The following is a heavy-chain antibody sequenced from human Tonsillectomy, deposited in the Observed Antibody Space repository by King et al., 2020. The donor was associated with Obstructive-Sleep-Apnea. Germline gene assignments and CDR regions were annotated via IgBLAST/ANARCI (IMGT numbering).Heavy chain of an antibody. V-gene: IGHV4-4*02. CDR2: IYHRGNT. D-gene: IGHD5-24*01. CDR1: GGSISSTNW. CDR3: ARVTWRPYFYGMDV. Sequence: VQLQESGPGLVKPSGTLSLTCAVSGGSISSTNWWSWVRQPPGKGLEWIGEIYHRGNTNYNPSLKSRVTISADKSNNQFSLKLNSVTAADTAVDYCARVTWRPYFYGMDVWGQGTTVTVS. J-gene: IGHJ6*02.